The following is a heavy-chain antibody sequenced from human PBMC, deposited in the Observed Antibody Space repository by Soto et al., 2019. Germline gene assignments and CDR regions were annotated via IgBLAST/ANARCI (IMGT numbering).Heavy chain of an antibody. Sequence: SVKVSCKASGGTFGTHAITWVRQAPGQGLEWMGVTIPLFGTTNYAQKFQGRVTITADDSTSTVYMQLNSLRSEDTAIYYCARDALEYTTSSGWFDSWGQGTLVTVPQ. J-gene: IGHJ5*01. CDR1: GGTFGTHA. CDR3: ARDALEYTTSSGWFDS. V-gene: IGHV1-69*13. D-gene: IGHD6-6*01. CDR2: TIPLFGTT.